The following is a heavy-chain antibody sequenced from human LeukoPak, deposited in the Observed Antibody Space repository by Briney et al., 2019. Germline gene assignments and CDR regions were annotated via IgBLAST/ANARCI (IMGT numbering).Heavy chain of an antibody. Sequence: PGGSLRLSCSASGFIFSTYTMYWVRQAPGKGLENLSVINGDGRTAYYADSVKGRFTISRDNSKNTLYLQMNSLTADDTAVYYCAAQWLVSGGGQGTLVTVSS. CDR1: GFIFSTYT. D-gene: IGHD6-19*01. CDR2: INGDGRTA. CDR3: AAQWLVSG. V-gene: IGHV3-64*04. J-gene: IGHJ4*02.